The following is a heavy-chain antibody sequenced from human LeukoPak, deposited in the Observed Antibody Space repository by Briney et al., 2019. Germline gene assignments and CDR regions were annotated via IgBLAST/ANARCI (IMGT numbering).Heavy chain of an antibody. J-gene: IGHJ3*02. CDR3: ARHNCSSASRHSGRGLNAFDI. Sequence: PSETLSLTCTVSGGSIGGYYWSWIRQPAGKGLEWIGHIYTSGSTNYNPSLKSRVSMSVDTSKNQFSLKLTSVTAADTAVYHCARHNCSSASRHSGRGLNAFDIWGQGTMVTVSS. V-gene: IGHV4-4*07. D-gene: IGHD2-2*01. CDR1: GGSIGGYY. CDR2: IYTSGST.